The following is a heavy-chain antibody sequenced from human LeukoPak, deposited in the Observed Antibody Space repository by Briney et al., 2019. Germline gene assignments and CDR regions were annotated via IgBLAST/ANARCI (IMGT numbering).Heavy chain of an antibody. D-gene: IGHD4-17*01. Sequence: GGSLRLSCAASGFTFDDRAMSWVRQAPGKGLEWVSSISDSGGTTYYADSVQGRFTISRDNSKNTLYLQMNSLRADDTAVYHCAKRPDYGASPGYFDYWGQGTLVTVSS. CDR1: GFTFDDRA. V-gene: IGHV3-23*01. CDR3: AKRPDYGASPGYFDY. J-gene: IGHJ4*02. CDR2: ISDSGGTT.